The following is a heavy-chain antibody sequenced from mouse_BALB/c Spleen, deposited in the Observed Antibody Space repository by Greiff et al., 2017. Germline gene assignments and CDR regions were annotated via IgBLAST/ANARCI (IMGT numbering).Heavy chain of an antibody. D-gene: IGHD1-1*01. J-gene: IGHJ2*01. CDR1: GYAFTNYL. CDR3: ARDYGSSYYFDY. Sequence: QVQLQQSGAELVRPGTSVKVSCKASGYAFTNYLIEWVKQRPGQGLEWIGVINPGSGGTNYNEQFKGKATLTADKSSSTAYMQLSSLTSDDSAVYFCARDYGSSYYFDYGGQGTTLTVSS. V-gene: IGHV1-54*01. CDR2: INPGSGGT.